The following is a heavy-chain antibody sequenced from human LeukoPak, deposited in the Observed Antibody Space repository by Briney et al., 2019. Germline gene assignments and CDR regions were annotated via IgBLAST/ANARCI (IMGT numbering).Heavy chain of an antibody. Sequence: GGSLRLSCAASGFTVSSNYMSWVRQAPGKGLEWVSVIYSGGSTYYADSVMGRFTISRDNAKNSLYLQMNSLRAEDTAVYYCAREVGYCSGGSCYSNAFDIWGQGTMVTVSS. J-gene: IGHJ3*02. V-gene: IGHV3-53*01. D-gene: IGHD2-15*01. CDR1: GFTVSSNY. CDR3: AREVGYCSGGSCYSNAFDI. CDR2: IYSGGST.